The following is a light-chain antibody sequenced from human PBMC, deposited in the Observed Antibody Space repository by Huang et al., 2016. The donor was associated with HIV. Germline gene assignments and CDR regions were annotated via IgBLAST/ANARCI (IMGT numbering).Light chain of an antibody. CDR3: HQSFLSPQT. J-gene: IGKJ2*01. Sequence: DVELTQSPSSLSASVGDRITITCRASHNIINYLNWYQQIPGEAPRLLIYAASNLQSGVPSRFTGSGSGTDFALTITGLRPEDFATYYCHQSFLSPQTFGQGTRLE. CDR1: HNIINY. CDR2: AAS. V-gene: IGKV1-39*01.